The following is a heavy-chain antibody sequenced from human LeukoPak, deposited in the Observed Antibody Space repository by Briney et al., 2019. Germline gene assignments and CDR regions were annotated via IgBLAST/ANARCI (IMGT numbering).Heavy chain of an antibody. J-gene: IGHJ4*02. Sequence: PSGTLSLTCAVSGGSISSSNWWSWVRQPPGKGLEWIGEIYHSGSTNYNPSLKSRVTISVDKSKNQFSLKLSSVTAADTAVYYCASGELPVYGDYDRYFDYWGQGILVTVSS. D-gene: IGHD4-17*01. CDR2: IYHSGST. CDR1: GGSISSSNW. V-gene: IGHV4-4*02. CDR3: ASGELPVYGDYDRYFDY.